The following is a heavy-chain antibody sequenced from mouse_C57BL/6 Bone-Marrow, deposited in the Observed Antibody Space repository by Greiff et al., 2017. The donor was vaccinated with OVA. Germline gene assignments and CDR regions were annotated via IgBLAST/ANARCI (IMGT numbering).Heavy chain of an antibody. V-gene: IGHV5-6*01. Sequence: EVQLQESGGDLVKPGGSLSLSCAASGFTFSSYGMSWVRQTPDKRLEWVATISSGGSYTSYPASVKGRFTNSRDNAKNTLYLQMSSLKSEDTAMYYCARHFTLDYWGQGTTLTVAS. J-gene: IGHJ2*01. D-gene: IGHD1-1*01. CDR2: ISSGGSYT. CDR3: ARHFTLDY. CDR1: GFTFSSYG.